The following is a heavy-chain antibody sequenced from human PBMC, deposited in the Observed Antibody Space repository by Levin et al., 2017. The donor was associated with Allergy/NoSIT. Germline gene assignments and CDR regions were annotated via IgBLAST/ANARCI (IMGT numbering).Heavy chain of an antibody. Sequence: GESLKISCKASGYTFTSYAMNWVRQAPGQGLEWMGWINTNTGNPTYAQGFTGRFVFSLDTSVSTAYLQISSLKAEDTAVYYCATAGVTWVQGVIDDYYYYMDVWGKGTTVTVSS. V-gene: IGHV7-4-1*02. J-gene: IGHJ6*03. CDR2: INTNTGNP. D-gene: IGHD3-10*01. CDR1: GYTFTSYA. CDR3: ATAGVTWVQGVIDDYYYYMDV.